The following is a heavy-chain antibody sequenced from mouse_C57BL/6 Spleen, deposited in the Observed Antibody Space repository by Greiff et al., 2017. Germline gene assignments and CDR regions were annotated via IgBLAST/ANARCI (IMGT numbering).Heavy chain of an antibody. D-gene: IGHD1-3*01. Sequence: QVQLQQPGAELVRPGSSVKLSCKASGYTFTSYWMDWVKQRPGQGLEWIGNIYPSDGETHYNQKFKDKATLTVDKSSSTAYMQLSSLTSEDSAVYYCPKWGDSFAYWGQGTLVTVSA. CDR2: IYPSDGET. V-gene: IGHV1-61*01. CDR3: PKWGDSFAY. CDR1: GYTFTSYW. J-gene: IGHJ3*01.